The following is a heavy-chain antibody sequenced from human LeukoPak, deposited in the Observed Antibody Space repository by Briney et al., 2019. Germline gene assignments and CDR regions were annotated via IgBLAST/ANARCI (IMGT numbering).Heavy chain of an antibody. D-gene: IGHD5-18*01. V-gene: IGHV3-13*01. CDR3: ARESRGYSYGRYYYYGMDV. Sequence: GGSLRLSCAASGFTFSSYDMHWVRHATGKGLEWVSAICTAGDTYYPGSVKGRFTISRENAKNSLYLQMNSLRAGDTAVYYCARESRGYSYGRYYYYGMDVWGQGTTVTVSS. CDR2: ICTAGDT. CDR1: GFTFSSYD. J-gene: IGHJ6*02.